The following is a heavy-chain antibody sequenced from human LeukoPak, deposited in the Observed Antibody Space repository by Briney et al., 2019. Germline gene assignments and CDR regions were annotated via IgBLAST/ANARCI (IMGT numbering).Heavy chain of an antibody. CDR3: TRDLRMDYYYVDYYYYGTDV. J-gene: IGHJ6*02. D-gene: IGHD3-10*02. V-gene: IGHV3-74*03. CDR2: INSDGTSL. CDR1: GFTLNTYW. Sequence: GGSLRLSCAASGFTLNTYWMNWVRQAPGKGLVWVSRINSDGTSLTYADSVKGRFTVSRDNAKNTLYLQMNSLRAEDTAVYYCTRDLRMDYYYVDYYYYGTDVWGQGTTVTVSS.